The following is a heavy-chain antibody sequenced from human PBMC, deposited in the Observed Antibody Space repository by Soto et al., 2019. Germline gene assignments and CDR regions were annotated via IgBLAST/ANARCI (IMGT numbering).Heavy chain of an antibody. D-gene: IGHD6-13*01. V-gene: IGHV1-69*13. CDR2: IIPIFGTA. Sequence: ASVKVSCKASGGTFSSYAISWVRQAPGQGLEWMGGIIPIFGTANYAQKFQGRVTITADESTSTAYMELSSLRSEDTAVYYCARITQEVWQPGPVFDYWGQGTLVTVSS. CDR1: GGTFSSYA. J-gene: IGHJ4*02. CDR3: ARITQEVWQPGPVFDY.